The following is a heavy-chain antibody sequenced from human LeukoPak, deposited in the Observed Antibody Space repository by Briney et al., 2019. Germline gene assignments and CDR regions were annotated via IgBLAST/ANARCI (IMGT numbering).Heavy chain of an antibody. D-gene: IGHD3-22*01. CDR3: AKDIWGGNYYDSSGYYSIFDY. J-gene: IGHJ4*02. Sequence: PGGSLRLSCAASGFTFDGYTMHWVRQAPGKGLEWVSLISWDGGSTYYADSVKGRFTISRDNSKNSLYLQMNSLRTEDTALYYCAKDIWGGNYYDSSGYYSIFDYWGQGTLVTVSS. CDR2: ISWDGGST. V-gene: IGHV3-43*01. CDR1: GFTFDGYT.